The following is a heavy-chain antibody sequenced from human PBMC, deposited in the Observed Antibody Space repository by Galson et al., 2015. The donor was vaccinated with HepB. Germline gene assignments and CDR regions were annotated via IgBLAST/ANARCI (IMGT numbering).Heavy chain of an antibody. CDR2: INPNSGGT. D-gene: IGHD3-3*01. Sequence: SVKVSCKASGYTFTGYYMHWVRQAPGQGLEWMGRINPNSGGTNYAQKFQGRVTMTRDTSISTAYMELSRLRSDDTAVYYCAKSRITIFGVVNRPFDYWGQGTLVTVSS. CDR1: GYTFTGYY. V-gene: IGHV1-2*06. CDR3: AKSRITIFGVVNRPFDY. J-gene: IGHJ4*02.